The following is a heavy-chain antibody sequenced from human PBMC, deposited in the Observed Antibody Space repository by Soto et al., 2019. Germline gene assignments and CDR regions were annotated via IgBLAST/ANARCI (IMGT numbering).Heavy chain of an antibody. J-gene: IGHJ4*02. D-gene: IGHD3-22*01. CDR2: IIPIFGTA. V-gene: IGHV1-69*06. CDR3: ARTSYYYDSSGYPYYFDY. Sequence: SVKVSWKASGGTFSSYAISWVRQAPGQGLEWMGGIIPIFGTANYAQKFQGRVTITADKSTSTAYMELSSLRSEDTAVYYCARTSYYYDSSGYPYYFDYRGQGTLVTVSS. CDR1: GGTFSSYA.